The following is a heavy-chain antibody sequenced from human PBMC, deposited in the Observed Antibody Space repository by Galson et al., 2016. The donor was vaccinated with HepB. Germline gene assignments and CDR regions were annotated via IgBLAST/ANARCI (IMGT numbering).Heavy chain of an antibody. J-gene: IGHJ5*02. CDR1: GASISTDY. CDR2: VYSGGST. Sequence: ETLSLTCTVFGASISTDYWHWIRQPAGKGLEWIGRVYSGGSTHYSPSLRSRCTMSLDTSKNHFSLKLTSVTAADTAVYYCARGYCSSSHCYSGPDAYWFAPWAPGTLGTVSS. D-gene: IGHD2-15*01. V-gene: IGHV4-4*07. CDR3: ARGYCSSSHCYSGPDAYWFAP.